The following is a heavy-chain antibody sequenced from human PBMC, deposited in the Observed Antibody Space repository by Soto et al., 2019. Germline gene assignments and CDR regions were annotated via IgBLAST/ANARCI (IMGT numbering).Heavy chain of an antibody. J-gene: IGHJ4*02. CDR2: ISSSSSTI. CDR1: GFTFSSYS. Sequence: EVQLVESGGGLVQPGGSLRLSCAASGFTFSSYSMNWVRQAPGKGLEWVSYISSSSSTIYYADSVKGRFTISRDNAKKSLYLQMNSLRDEDTAVYYCARGSTLCSGSGETDYWGQGTLVTVSS. V-gene: IGHV3-48*02. CDR3: ARGSTLCSGSGETDY. D-gene: IGHD3-10*01.